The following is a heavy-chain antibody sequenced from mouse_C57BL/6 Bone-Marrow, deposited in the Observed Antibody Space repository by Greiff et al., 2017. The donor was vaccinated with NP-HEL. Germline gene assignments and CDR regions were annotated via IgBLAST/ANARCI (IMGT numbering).Heavy chain of an antibody. V-gene: IGHV1-64*01. CDR2: IHPNSGST. J-gene: IGHJ1*03. CDR1: GYTFTSYW. CDR3: AIHYYGSSYWYFDV. Sequence: VQLQQPGAELVKPGASVKLSCKASGYTFTSYWMHWVKQRPGQGLEWIGMIHPNSGSTNYNEKFKSKATLTVDKSSSTAYMQLSSLTSEDSAVYYCAIHYYGSSYWYFDVWGTGTTVTVSS. D-gene: IGHD1-1*01.